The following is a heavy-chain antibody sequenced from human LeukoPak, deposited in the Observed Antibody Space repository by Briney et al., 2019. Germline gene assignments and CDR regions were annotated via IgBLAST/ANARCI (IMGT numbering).Heavy chain of an antibody. CDR3: AKGIGPYGATSAFDI. V-gene: IGHV3-23*01. D-gene: IGHD4-17*01. J-gene: IGHJ3*02. Sequence: PGGSLRLSCAASGFTFSSYAMSWVRQTPARGLEWVSGMSGSGVTTSYAHSVKGRFTIFRDNSKKTLYLQMNSLSADDTAVYFCAKGIGPYGATSAFDIWGQGTMVTVSS. CDR1: GFTFSSYA. CDR2: MSGSGVTT.